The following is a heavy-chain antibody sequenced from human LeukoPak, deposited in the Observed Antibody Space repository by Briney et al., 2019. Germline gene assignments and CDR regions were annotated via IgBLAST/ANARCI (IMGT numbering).Heavy chain of an antibody. V-gene: IGHV1-18*01. J-gene: IGHJ4*02. CDR3: ARDRRRYCSSTSCSSFGY. Sequence: ASVKVSCKASGYTFTGYGIRWVRQAPGQGLEWMGWISANSGNTNYAQKLQGRVTMTTDTSTSTAYMELRSLRSDDTAVYYCARDRRRYCSSTSCSSFGYWGQGTLVTVSS. CDR1: GYTFTGYG. CDR2: ISANSGNT. D-gene: IGHD2-2*01.